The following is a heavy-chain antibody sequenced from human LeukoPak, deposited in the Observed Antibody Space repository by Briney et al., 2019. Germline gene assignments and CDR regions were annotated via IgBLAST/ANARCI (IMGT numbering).Heavy chain of an antibody. CDR3: AGSDTIGYTPREWDYWFFDL. D-gene: IGHD3-16*02. V-gene: IGHV3-21*01. CDR1: GFTFSSYA. CDR2: ISSGSSYI. J-gene: IGHJ2*01. Sequence: GGSLRLSCAASGFTFSSYAMSWGRQAPGKVLEWVSSISSGSSYIYYADSLKGRFTISRDNAKNSLYLQINSLRAEDTAVYYCAGSDTIGYTPREWDYWFFDLWGRGTLVTVSS.